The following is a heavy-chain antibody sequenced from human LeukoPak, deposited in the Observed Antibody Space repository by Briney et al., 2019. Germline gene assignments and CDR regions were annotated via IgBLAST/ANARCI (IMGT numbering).Heavy chain of an antibody. Sequence: PSETLSLTCTVSGYSISSGYYWGWIRQPPGKGLEWIGSIYYSGSTYYNPSLKSRVTISVDTSKNQFSLKLSSVTAADTAVYYCARLLLNWFDPWGQGTLVTVSS. CDR3: ARLLLNWFDP. V-gene: IGHV4-38-2*02. J-gene: IGHJ5*02. CDR2: IYYSGST. D-gene: IGHD3-22*01. CDR1: GYSISSGYY.